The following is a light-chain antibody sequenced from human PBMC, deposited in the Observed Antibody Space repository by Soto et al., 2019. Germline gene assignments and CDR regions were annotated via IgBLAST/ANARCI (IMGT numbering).Light chain of an antibody. CDR3: QVWDNVDDHIYV. CDR2: DNS. V-gene: IGLV3-21*02. Sequence: SYELTQPPSVSVAPGQTATISCGENNIESRTVHWYQQKPGQAPLLVVYDNSFRPSGIPNRFPGSNSGNTATLTISRVEAGDEADYYCQVWDNVDDHIYVFGTGTKLTVL. J-gene: IGLJ1*01. CDR1: NIESRT.